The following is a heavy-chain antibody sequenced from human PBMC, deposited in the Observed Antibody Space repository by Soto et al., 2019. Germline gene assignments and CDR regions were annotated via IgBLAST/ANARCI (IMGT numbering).Heavy chain of an antibody. Sequence: QVQLQESGPGLVKPSQTLSLTCTVSGGSISSGGYYWSWIRQHPGKGLEWIGYIYYSGSTYYNPSLKSRVTISVDTSKNQFSLKLSSVTAADTAVYYCARLTQYDILTGYPKDGMDVWGQGTTVTVSS. J-gene: IGHJ6*02. CDR1: GGSISSGGYY. CDR2: IYYSGST. D-gene: IGHD3-9*01. CDR3: ARLTQYDILTGYPKDGMDV. V-gene: IGHV4-31*03.